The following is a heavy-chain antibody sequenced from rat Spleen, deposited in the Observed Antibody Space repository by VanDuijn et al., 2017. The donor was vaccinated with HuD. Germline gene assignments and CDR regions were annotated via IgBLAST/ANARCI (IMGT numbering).Heavy chain of an antibody. D-gene: IGHD2-1*01. CDR2: MWYDGDT. Sequence: VQLKETGPGLVQPSETLSLTCTVSGISINSYSVSWVRQPSGNGHAWLGKMWYDGDTAYNSAHKSRLTASRDTSKNQVFLKMNSLQTNDTGTYYCTRDRYDFDYWGQGVMVTVSS. CDR3: TRDRYDFDY. J-gene: IGHJ2*01. CDR1: GISINSYS. V-gene: IGHV2-63*01.